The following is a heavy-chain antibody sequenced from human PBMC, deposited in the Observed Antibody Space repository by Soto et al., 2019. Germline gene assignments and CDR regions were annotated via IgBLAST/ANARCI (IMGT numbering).Heavy chain of an antibody. Sequence: SVKVSCKASGGTFSSYAISWVRQAPGQGLEWMGGIIPIFGTADYAQKFQGRVTITADESTSTGNMELSSLRSEDTAVYYCSSHYDSSGYYYRGLDYWG. D-gene: IGHD3-22*01. V-gene: IGHV1-69*13. CDR1: GGTFSSYA. CDR3: SSHYDSSGYYYRGLDY. J-gene: IGHJ4*01. CDR2: IIPIFGTA.